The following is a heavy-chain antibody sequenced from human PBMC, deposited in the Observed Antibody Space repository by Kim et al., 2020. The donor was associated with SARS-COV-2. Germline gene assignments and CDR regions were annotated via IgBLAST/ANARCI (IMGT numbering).Heavy chain of an antibody. J-gene: IGHJ4*02. D-gene: IGHD3-10*01. Sequence: APVKGRFTISRDDSKNTLYLQMNSRNTEDTAVYYCTTDYGSGSYVGPYDYWGQGPLVTVSS. V-gene: IGHV3-15*01. CDR3: TTDYGSGSYVGPYDY.